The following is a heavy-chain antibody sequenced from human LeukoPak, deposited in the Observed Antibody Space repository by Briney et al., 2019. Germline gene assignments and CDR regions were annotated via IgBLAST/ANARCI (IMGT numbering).Heavy chain of an antibody. CDR2: ISSSDSTI. CDR3: ARDSIQAYYYYMDV. D-gene: IGHD2-21*01. V-gene: IGHV3-48*03. CDR1: GFTFSSYE. Sequence: PGGSLRLSCAASGFTFSSYEMNWVRQAPGKGLEWVSYISSSDSTIYYADSVKGRFTISRDNAKNSLYLQMNSLRAGDTAVYYCARDSIQAYYYYMDVWGKGTTVTVSS. J-gene: IGHJ6*03.